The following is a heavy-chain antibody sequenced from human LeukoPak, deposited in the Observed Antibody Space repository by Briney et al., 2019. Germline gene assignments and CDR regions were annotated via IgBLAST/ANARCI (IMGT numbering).Heavy chain of an antibody. CDR1: GGTFSSYT. D-gene: IGHD5-18*01. J-gene: IGHJ3*02. V-gene: IGHV1-69*02. CDR2: IIPILGIA. Sequence: ASVKVSFKASGGTFSSYTISWVRQAPGQGLEWMGRIIPILGIANYAQKFQGRVTITADKSTSTAYMELSSLRSEDTAVYYCASCYGPDAFDIWGQGTMVTVSS. CDR3: ASCYGPDAFDI.